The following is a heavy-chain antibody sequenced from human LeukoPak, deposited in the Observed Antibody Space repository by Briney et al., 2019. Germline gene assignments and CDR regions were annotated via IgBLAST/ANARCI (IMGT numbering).Heavy chain of an antibody. J-gene: IGHJ4*02. V-gene: IGHV4-59*08. Sequence: SETLSLTCTVSGGSISSYYWSWIRQPPGKGLEWIGYIYYSGSTSYNPSLKSRVTISVDTSKNQFSLKLSSVTAADTAVYYCARRSGNYFDYWGQGTLVTVSS. D-gene: IGHD1-26*01. CDR2: IYYSGST. CDR3: ARRSGNYFDY. CDR1: GGSISSYY.